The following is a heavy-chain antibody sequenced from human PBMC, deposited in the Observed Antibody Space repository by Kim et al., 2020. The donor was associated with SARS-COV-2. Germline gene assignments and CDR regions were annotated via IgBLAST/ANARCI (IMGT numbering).Heavy chain of an antibody. V-gene: IGHV4-59*13. J-gene: IGHJ4*02. CDR1: GGSINSYY. Sequence: SETLSLTCAVSGGSINSYYWSWIRQPPGKGLEWIGYIYSSGSTNYSPSLKSRVTISVDTSKNQFSLKLSSVTAADTAVYYCARVIFSGNPYGIDYWGQGT. CDR2: IYSSGST. D-gene: IGHD5-18*01. CDR3: ARVIFSGNPYGIDY.